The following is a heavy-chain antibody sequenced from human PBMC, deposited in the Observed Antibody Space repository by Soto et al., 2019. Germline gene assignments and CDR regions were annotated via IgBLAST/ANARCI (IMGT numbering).Heavy chain of an antibody. J-gene: IGHJ6*03. V-gene: IGHV3-23*01. CDR1: GFTFSSYA. D-gene: IGHD3-3*01. CDR3: ANDGRNYDFWSGYYSEDYYYYYMDV. Sequence: PGGSLRLSCAASGFTFSSYAMSWVRQAPGKGLEWVSAISGSGGSTYYADSVKGRFTISRDNSKNTLYLQMNSLRAEDTAVYYCANDGRNYDFWSGYYSEDYYYYYMDVWGKGTTVTVSS. CDR2: ISGSGGST.